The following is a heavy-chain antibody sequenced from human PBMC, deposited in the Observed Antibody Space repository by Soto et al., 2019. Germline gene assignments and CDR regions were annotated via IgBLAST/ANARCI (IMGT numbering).Heavy chain of an antibody. Sequence: SVKVSCKASGFTFTSSAVQWVRQARGQRLEWIGWIDVGSGNTNYAQKFQERVTITRDMSTSTAYMELSSLRSEDTAVYYCAAVDYDSSGYRPPYYYYGMDVWGQGTTVTVSS. CDR1: GFTFTSSA. CDR2: IDVGSGNT. CDR3: AAVDYDSSGYRPPYYYYGMDV. D-gene: IGHD3-22*01. J-gene: IGHJ6*02. V-gene: IGHV1-58*01.